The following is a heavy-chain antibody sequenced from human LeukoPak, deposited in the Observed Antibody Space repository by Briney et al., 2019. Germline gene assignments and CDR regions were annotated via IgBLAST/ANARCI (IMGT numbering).Heavy chain of an antibody. CDR3: SRGSDY. J-gene: IGHJ4*01. V-gene: IGHV3-7*04. CDR2: INQDGGDK. CDR1: GFTFNAYW. Sequence: GGSLRLSCGASGFTFNAYWMSWIRQAPGKGLEWVANINQDGGDKYYVDSVKGRFTISRDNAKNLLYLQMNSLSTEDTAVYYCSRGSDYWGQGTLVTVSS.